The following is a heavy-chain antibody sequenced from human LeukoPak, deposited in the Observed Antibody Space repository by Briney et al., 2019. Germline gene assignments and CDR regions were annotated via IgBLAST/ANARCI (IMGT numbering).Heavy chain of an antibody. Sequence: PSETLSLTCTVSGGSISSGSYYWSWIRQPAGKGLEWIGRIYTSGSTNYNPSLKSRVTISVDTSKNQFSLKLSSVTAADTAVYYCARGGGDFDYWGQGTLVTVSS. J-gene: IGHJ4*02. CDR3: ARGGGDFDY. V-gene: IGHV4-61*02. CDR1: GGSISSGSYY. CDR2: IYTSGST.